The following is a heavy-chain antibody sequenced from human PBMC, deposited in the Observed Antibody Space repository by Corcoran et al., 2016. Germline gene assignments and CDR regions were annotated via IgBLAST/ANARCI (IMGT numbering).Heavy chain of an antibody. CDR2: INPNSGGT. CDR1: GYTFTGYY. CDR3: ARARSDDYVWGSYRYYYFDY. V-gene: IGHV1-2*02. J-gene: IGHJ4*02. Sequence: QVQLVQSGAEVKKPGASVKVSCKASGYTFTGYYMHWVRQAPGQGLEWMGWINPNSGGTNYAQKFQGRVTMTRDTSISTAYMELSRLRSDDTAVYYCARARSDDYVWGSYRYYYFDYWGQGTLVTVSS. D-gene: IGHD3-16*02.